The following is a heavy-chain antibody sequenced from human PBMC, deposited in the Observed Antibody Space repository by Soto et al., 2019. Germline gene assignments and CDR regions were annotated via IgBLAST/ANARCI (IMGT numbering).Heavy chain of an antibody. CDR2: INSDGSST. J-gene: IGHJ4*02. CDR1: GFTFSSYW. V-gene: IGHV3-74*01. Sequence: EVQLVESGGGLVQPGGSLRLSCAASGFTFSSYWMHWVRQAPGKGLVWVSRINSDGSSTSYADSVKGRFTISRDNAKNTLYLQMNSLRAEDTAVYYCARLYYDFWSGYYIGFDYWGQGTLVTVSS. D-gene: IGHD3-3*01. CDR3: ARLYYDFWSGYYIGFDY.